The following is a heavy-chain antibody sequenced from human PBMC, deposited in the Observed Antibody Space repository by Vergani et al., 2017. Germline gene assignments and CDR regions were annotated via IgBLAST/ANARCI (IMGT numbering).Heavy chain of an antibody. Sequence: QITLKESGPTLVKPTQTLTLTCTFSGFSLSTSGVGVGWIRQPPGKALEWLAHIFSNDEKSYSTSLKSRLTISKDTSKSQVVLTMTNMDPVDTATYYCARFRTTLYAFDIWGQGTMVTVSS. J-gene: IGHJ3*02. V-gene: IGHV2-26*01. CDR1: GFSLSTSGVG. CDR2: IFSNDEK. D-gene: IGHD4-11*01. CDR3: ARFRTTLYAFDI.